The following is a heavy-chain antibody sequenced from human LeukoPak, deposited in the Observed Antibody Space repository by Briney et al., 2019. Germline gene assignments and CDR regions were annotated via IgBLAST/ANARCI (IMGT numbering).Heavy chain of an antibody. Sequence: SSETLSLTCAVYGGSFSGYYWSWIRQPPGKGLEWIGEINHSGSTNYNPSLKSRVTISVDTSKNQFSLKLSSVTAADTAVYYCARGYCSGGSCPGVLKNYFDYWGQGTLVTVSS. V-gene: IGHV4-34*01. D-gene: IGHD2-15*01. J-gene: IGHJ4*02. CDR1: GGSFSGYY. CDR3: ARGYCSGGSCPGVLKNYFDY. CDR2: INHSGST.